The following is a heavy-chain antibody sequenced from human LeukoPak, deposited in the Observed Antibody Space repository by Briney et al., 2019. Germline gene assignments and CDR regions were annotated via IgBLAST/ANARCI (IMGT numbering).Heavy chain of an antibody. J-gene: IGHJ3*02. D-gene: IGHD3-10*01. CDR2: ISAYNGNT. CDR1: GYTFTSYG. CDR3: ARMVRGVINAFDM. Sequence: ASAKVSCKASGYTFTSYGISWVRQAPGQGLEWMGWISAYNGNTNYAQKLQGRVTMTTDTSTSTAYMELRSLRSDDTAIYYCARMVRGVINAFDMWGQGTMVTVSS. V-gene: IGHV1-18*01.